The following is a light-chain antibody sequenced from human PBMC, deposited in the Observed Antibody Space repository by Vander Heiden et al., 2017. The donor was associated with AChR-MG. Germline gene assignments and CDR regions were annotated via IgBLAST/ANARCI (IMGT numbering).Light chain of an antibody. CDR1: QSVLYSSNNKNY. Sequence: DIVMTPSPDSLAVSLGERATINCKSSQSVLYSSNNKNYLAWYQQKPGQPPKLLIYWASTRESGVPDRFSGSASATDFTLTISILHAEDVTVYYCQQYDNAPLTFGPGTRLEIK. V-gene: IGKV4-1*01. CDR3: QQYDNAPLT. J-gene: IGKJ5*01. CDR2: WAS.